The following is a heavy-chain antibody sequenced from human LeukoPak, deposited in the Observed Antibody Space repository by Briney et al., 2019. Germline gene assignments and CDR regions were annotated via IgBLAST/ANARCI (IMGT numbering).Heavy chain of an antibody. Sequence: SETLSLTCTVSGGSISSGTYYWSWIRQSAGKGLEWIGRIYTSGSTNYNPSLKSRVTISVDTSKNRLSLKLSSVTAADTAVYYCARSGYDYYYYYMDVWGKGTTVTVSS. CDR2: IYTSGST. D-gene: IGHD5-12*01. CDR1: GGSISSGTYY. J-gene: IGHJ6*03. CDR3: ARSGYDYYYYYMDV. V-gene: IGHV4-61*02.